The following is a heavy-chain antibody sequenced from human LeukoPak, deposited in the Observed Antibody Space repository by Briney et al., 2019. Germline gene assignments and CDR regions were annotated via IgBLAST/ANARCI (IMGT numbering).Heavy chain of an antibody. D-gene: IGHD1-14*01. J-gene: IGHJ4*02. V-gene: IGHV3-74*01. CDR2: IKSDASTA. CDR3: TTDGPGAFAN. CDR1: GFTLSDYY. Sequence: GGSLRLSCATSGFTLSDYYIHWLRQVPGKGLVWVSHIKSDASTASYADSVRGRFTISRDHARNMLYLQMNSLRVEDTAVYYCTTDGPGAFANWGQGTLVTVSS.